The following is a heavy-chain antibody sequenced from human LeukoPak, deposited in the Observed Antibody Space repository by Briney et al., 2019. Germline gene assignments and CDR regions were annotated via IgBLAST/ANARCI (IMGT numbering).Heavy chain of an antibody. Sequence: PSETLSLTCTVSGGSISSSSYYWGWIRQPPGKGLEWIGSIYYSGSTYYNPSLKSRVTISVDTSKNQFSLKLSSVTAADTAVYYCARDNYGSGSYYNGYWGLGTLVTVSS. CDR1: GGSISSSSYY. CDR3: ARDNYGSGSYYNGY. D-gene: IGHD3-10*01. V-gene: IGHV4-39*07. CDR2: IYYSGST. J-gene: IGHJ4*02.